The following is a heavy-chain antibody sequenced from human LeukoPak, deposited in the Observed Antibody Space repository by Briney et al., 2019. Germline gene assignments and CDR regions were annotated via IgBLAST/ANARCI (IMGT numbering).Heavy chain of an antibody. V-gene: IGHV7-4-1*02. CDR3: ARDINQYSSSWYFSFYYGMDV. J-gene: IGHJ6*02. CDR1: AYTFTSYA. Sequence: ASVKVSCKASAYTFTSYAMNWVRQAPGQGLEWMGWINTNTGNPTYAQGFTGRFVFSLDTSVSTAYLQISSLKAEDTAVYYCARDINQYSSSWYFSFYYGMDVWGQGTTVTVSS. D-gene: IGHD6-13*01. CDR2: INTNTGNP.